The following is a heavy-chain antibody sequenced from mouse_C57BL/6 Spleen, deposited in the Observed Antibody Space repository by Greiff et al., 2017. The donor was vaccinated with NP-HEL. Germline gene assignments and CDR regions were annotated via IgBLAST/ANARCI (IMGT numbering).Heavy chain of an antibody. V-gene: IGHV1-82*01. CDR1: GYAFSSSW. D-gene: IGHD3-3*01. CDR2: IYPGDGDT. J-gene: IGHJ4*01. CDR3: ARGGLGDYAMDY. Sequence: SGPELVKPGASVKISCKASGYAFSSSWMNWVKQRPGKGLEWIGRIYPGDGDTNYNGKFKGKATLTADKSSSTAYMQLSSLTSEDSAVYFCARGGLGDYAMDYWGQGTSVTVSS.